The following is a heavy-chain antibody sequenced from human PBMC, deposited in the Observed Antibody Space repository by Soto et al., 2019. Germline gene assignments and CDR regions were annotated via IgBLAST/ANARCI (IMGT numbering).Heavy chain of an antibody. V-gene: IGHV3-30*18. CDR2: ISYDGSNK. CDR3: AKDKNYYDSRGYFDY. D-gene: IGHD3-22*01. J-gene: IGHJ4*02. Sequence: GGSLRLSCAASGFTFSSYGMHWVRQAPGKGLEWVAVISYDGSNKYYADSVKGRFTISRDNSKNTLYLQMNSLRAEDTAVYYCAKDKNYYDSRGYFDYWGQGTLVTVSS. CDR1: GFTFSSYG.